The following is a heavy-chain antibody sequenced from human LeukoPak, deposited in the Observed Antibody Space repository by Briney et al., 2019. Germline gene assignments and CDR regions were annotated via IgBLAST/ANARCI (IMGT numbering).Heavy chain of an antibody. CDR1: GFTFSSYA. Sequence: GSLRLSCAASGFTFSSYAMSWIRQPPGKGLEWIGYIYYSGSTNYNPSLKSRVTISVDTSKNQFSLKLSSVTAADTAVYYCARHLSPFYFDYWGQGTLVTVSS. J-gene: IGHJ4*02. CDR3: ARHLSPFYFDY. V-gene: IGHV4-59*08. CDR2: IYYSGST. D-gene: IGHD5/OR15-5a*01.